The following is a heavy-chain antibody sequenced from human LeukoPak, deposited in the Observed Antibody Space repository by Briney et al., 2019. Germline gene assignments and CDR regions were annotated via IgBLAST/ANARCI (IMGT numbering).Heavy chain of an antibody. V-gene: IGHV3-23*01. D-gene: IGHD3-22*01. Sequence: GGSLRLSCAASGFTFSNYDMNWVRQAPGKGLEWVSAISGSGGSTYYADSVKGRFTISRDNSKNTLYLQMNSLRAEDTAVYYCARDPEYYYDSSGYYDYWGQGTLVTVSS. J-gene: IGHJ4*02. CDR1: GFTFSNYD. CDR3: ARDPEYYYDSSGYYDY. CDR2: ISGSGGST.